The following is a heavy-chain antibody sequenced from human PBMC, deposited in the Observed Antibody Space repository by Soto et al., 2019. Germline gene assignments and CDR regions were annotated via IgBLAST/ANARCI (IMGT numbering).Heavy chain of an antibody. CDR2: IYYSGST. V-gene: IGHV4-39*01. Sequence: QLQLQESGPGLVKPSETLSLTCTVSGGSISSSSYYWGWIRQPPGKGLEWIGSIYYSGSTYYNPSLKSRVTISVDTSKNQFSLKLSSVTAADTAVYYCARQKYSSSYYGMDVWGQGTTVTVSS. J-gene: IGHJ6*02. CDR3: ARQKYSSSYYGMDV. D-gene: IGHD6-6*01. CDR1: GGSISSSSYY.